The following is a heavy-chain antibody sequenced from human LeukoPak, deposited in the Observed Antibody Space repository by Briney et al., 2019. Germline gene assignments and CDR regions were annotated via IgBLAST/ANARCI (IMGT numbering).Heavy chain of an antibody. V-gene: IGHV4-59*12. D-gene: IGHD4-17*01. CDR3: AREYGDFDY. Sequence: SETLSLTCTVSGGSISSYYWSWIRQPPGKGLEWIGYIYYSGSTNYNPPLKSRVTMSVDTSKNQFSLKLNSVTAADTAVYYCAREYGDFDYWGQGTLVTVSS. CDR1: GGSISSYY. J-gene: IGHJ4*02. CDR2: IYYSGST.